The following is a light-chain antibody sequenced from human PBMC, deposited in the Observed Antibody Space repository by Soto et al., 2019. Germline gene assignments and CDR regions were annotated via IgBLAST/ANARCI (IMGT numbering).Light chain of an antibody. CDR3: KQYGSSPLT. J-gene: IGKJ4*01. Sequence: EIVLTQSPDTLSLSPGERATLSCRASQSVRSNYLAWYQQKPGQAPRFLIYDASSRATGIPDRFSGSWSGTDFTLTISRLEPEDFAVYYCKQYGSSPLTFGGGTKVEIK. CDR1: QSVRSNY. CDR2: DAS. V-gene: IGKV3-20*01.